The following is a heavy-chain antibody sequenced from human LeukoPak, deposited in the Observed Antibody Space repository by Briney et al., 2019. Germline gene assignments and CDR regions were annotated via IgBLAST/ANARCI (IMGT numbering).Heavy chain of an antibody. J-gene: IGHJ4*02. D-gene: IGHD5-24*01. Sequence: SETLSPTGTVPGGSISTYYWSWIRQPPGKGLEWIGYTYYSGSTNYNPSLKSPVTISVDTSKNQFALKLSSVTAADTAVYYCARVDGIWLHFDYWGQGTLVTVSS. CDR3: ARVDGIWLHFDY. CDR2: TYYSGST. CDR1: GGSISTYY. V-gene: IGHV4-59*01.